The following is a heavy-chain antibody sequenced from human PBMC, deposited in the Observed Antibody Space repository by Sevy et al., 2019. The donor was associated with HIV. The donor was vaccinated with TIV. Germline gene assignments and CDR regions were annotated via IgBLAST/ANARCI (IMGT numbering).Heavy chain of an antibody. CDR1: GFNFRIYA. J-gene: IGHJ4*02. Sequence: GGSLRLSCAASGFNFRIYAMHWVRQAPGKGLEWVAVISYGGSDKFYAESVKGRFTISRDNSKNMVFLQLNSLRGDDTSVYYCATGRQGATYGYWGQGTPVTVSS. V-gene: IGHV3-30*03. CDR3: ATGRQGATYGY. CDR2: ISYGGSDK. D-gene: IGHD1-26*01.